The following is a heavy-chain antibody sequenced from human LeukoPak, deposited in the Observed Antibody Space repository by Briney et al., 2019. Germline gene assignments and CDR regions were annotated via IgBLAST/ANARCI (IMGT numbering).Heavy chain of an antibody. CDR1: GFTFSSYS. J-gene: IGHJ6*03. D-gene: IGHD6-13*01. CDR2: ISSSSSYI. CDR3: AREVSSSWYGNYYYMDV. V-gene: IGHV3-21*01. Sequence: KPGGSLRLSCAASGFTFSSYSMNWVRQAPGKGLEWVSSISSSSSYIYYADSVKGRFTISRDNAKNSLYLQMNSLRAEDTAVYYRAREVSSSWYGNYYYMDVWGKGTTVTVSS.